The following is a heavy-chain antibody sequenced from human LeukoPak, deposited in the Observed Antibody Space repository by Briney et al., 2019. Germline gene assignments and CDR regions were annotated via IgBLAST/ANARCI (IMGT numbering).Heavy chain of an antibody. Sequence: GESLRVSCKGSGYSFTSYWISWVRQMPGKVLEWMGRIDPSDSYTNYSPSFQGHVTISADKPISTASLQWSSLKASDTAMYYCLAGDAFDIWGQGTMVTVSS. CDR3: LAGDAFDI. CDR2: IDPSDSYT. J-gene: IGHJ3*02. V-gene: IGHV5-10-1*01. CDR1: GYSFTSYW.